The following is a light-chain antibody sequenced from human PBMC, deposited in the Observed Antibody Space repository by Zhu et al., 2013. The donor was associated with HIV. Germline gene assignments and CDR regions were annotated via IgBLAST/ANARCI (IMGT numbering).Light chain of an antibody. CDR1: QSISSY. J-gene: IGKJ1*01. CDR2: AAS. CDR3: LQDYNYPPT. Sequence: AIHLTQSPSSLSASVGDRVTITCRASQSISSYLNWYQQKPGKAPKLLIYAASSLQSGVPSRFSGSGSGTDFTLTIRSLQPEDFATYYCLQDYNYPPTFGQGTKVEVK. V-gene: IGKV1-6*01.